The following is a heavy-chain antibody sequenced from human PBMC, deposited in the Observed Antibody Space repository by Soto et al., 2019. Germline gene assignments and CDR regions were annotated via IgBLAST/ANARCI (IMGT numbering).Heavy chain of an antibody. CDR2: ISAYNGNT. CDR1: GYTFTSYG. J-gene: IGHJ3*02. Sequence: ASVKVSCKAYGYTFTSYGISCVRQAPGQGLEWMGWISAYNGNTNYAQKLQGRVTMTTDTSTSTAYMELRSLRSDDTAVYYCARDFKKGETLRFFDRLLAAFDIWGQGTIATFS. V-gene: IGHV1-18*01. D-gene: IGHD3-9*01. CDR3: ARDFKKGETLRFFDRLLAAFDI.